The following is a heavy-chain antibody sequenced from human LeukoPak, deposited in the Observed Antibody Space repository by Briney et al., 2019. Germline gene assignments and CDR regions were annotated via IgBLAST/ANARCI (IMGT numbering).Heavy chain of an antibody. CDR2: IYYSGST. J-gene: IGHJ4*02. Sequence: SETLSLTCTVSGGSISSGDYYWSWIRQPPGKGLEWIGYIYYSGSTYYNPSLKSRVTISVDTSKNQFSLKLSSVTAADTAVYYCARDDGSAMVPLDYWGQGTLVTVSS. CDR3: ARDDGSAMVPLDY. CDR1: GGSISSGDYY. V-gene: IGHV4-30-4*01. D-gene: IGHD5-18*01.